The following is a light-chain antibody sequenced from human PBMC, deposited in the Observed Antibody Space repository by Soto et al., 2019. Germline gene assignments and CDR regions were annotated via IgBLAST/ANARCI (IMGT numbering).Light chain of an antibody. J-gene: IGKJ1*01. CDR1: QSVSGSY. CDR2: GAS. Sequence: DIVLTQSPGTLSLSPGERATLSCRASQSVSGSYLAWYQQKPGQAPRLLIYGASSRATGIPDRFSGNVSGTDFTLTISRLEPEDFAVYYCQQYGSSCWTFGQGTKVEIK. V-gene: IGKV3-20*01. CDR3: QQYGSSCWT.